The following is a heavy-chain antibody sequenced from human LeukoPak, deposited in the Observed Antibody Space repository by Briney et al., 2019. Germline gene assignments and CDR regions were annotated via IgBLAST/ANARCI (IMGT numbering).Heavy chain of an antibody. CDR2: ISGSGRST. CDR1: AFTFSPYT. V-gene: IGHV3-23*01. D-gene: IGHD1-1*01. Sequence: GGSLRLSRAASAFTFSPYTMNWVRQAPGKGLEWVSAISGSGRSTYSAGSVRGRFTTSRDNSKNILYLQMNNLRGEDTAVYYCAKAGARGNVNWFDSWGQGTLVTVSS. J-gene: IGHJ5*01. CDR3: AKAGARGNVNWFDS.